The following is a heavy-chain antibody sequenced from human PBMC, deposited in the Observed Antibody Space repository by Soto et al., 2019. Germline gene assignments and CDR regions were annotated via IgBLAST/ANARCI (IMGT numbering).Heavy chain of an antibody. CDR3: VRVAGSGGYFDF. CDR2: ISGRGGSS. CDR1: GFPFSSYA. V-gene: IGHV3-23*01. J-gene: IGHJ4*02. D-gene: IGHD3-10*01. Sequence: EVQLLESGGGLAQPGGSLRLSCATSGFPFSSYAMAWVRQAPGKGLAWVSGISGRGGSSFYADSVKGRFTISGDNSKSTLYLQMSSLRAEDTAVYYCVRVAGSGGYFDFWGQGILVTVSS.